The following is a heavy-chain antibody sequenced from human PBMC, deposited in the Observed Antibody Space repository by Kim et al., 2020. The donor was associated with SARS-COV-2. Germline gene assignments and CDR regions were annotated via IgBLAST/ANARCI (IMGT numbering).Heavy chain of an antibody. V-gene: IGHV1-18*01. CDR1: GYTFTSYG. D-gene: IGHD3-3*01. Sequence: ASVKVSCKASGYTFTSYGISWVRQAPGQGLEWMGWISAYTGNTNYAQKLPGRVTMTPDTSTSTAYMELSSLRSEDTAVYYCAREKYYDFWSGCYTYYSVDVWGHGTTVTVSS. J-gene: IGHJ6*02. CDR3: AREKYYDFWSGCYTYYSVDV. CDR2: ISAYTGNT.